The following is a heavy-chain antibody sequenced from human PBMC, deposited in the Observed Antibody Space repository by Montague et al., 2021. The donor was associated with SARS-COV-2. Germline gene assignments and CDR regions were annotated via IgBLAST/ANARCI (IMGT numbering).Heavy chain of an antibody. CDR1: GGSVSSTSYY. V-gene: IGHV4-39*01. CDR2: IHYSGTT. Sequence: SETLSLTCTVSGGSVSSTSYYWDWIRQPPGKGLDWIGSIHYSGTTHYNPSLQSQVTISVDTSKNQFSLKLHSVTVADTAIYYCARREGGWSGSFYAWGQGTLVTVSS. CDR3: ARREGGWSGSFYA. D-gene: IGHD2-15*01. J-gene: IGHJ3*01.